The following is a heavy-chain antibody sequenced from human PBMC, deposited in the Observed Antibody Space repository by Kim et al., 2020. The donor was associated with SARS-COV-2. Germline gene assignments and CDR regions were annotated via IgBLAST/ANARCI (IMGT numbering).Heavy chain of an antibody. V-gene: IGHV1-46*01. CDR3: ARDQTQYHDI. Sequence: RTSYARRFPGGVTMTRDTSTSTVYMELSSLRSEDTAVYYCARDQTQYHDIWGQGTMVTVSS. D-gene: IGHD4-4*01. CDR2: RT. J-gene: IGHJ3*02.